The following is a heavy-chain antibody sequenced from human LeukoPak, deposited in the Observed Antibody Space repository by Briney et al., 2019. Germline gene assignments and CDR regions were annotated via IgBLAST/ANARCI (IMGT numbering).Heavy chain of an antibody. CDR3: ARAVGPFDI. V-gene: IGHV3-33*08. CDR2: MWYDGSIK. J-gene: IGHJ3*02. CDR1: GFTFSSYP. Sequence: PGGSLTLSCAASGFTFSSYPMHWLRQAPGKGLEWVAVMWYDGSIKYYADSVKGRFTISRDNSKNTLYLQMSSLRAEDTAVFYCARAVGPFDIWGQGTIVIVSS.